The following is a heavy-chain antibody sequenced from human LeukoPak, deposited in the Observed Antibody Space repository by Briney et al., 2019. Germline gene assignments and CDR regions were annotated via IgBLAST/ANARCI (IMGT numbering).Heavy chain of an antibody. J-gene: IGHJ2*01. CDR3: ARTYCSSTSCYIWYFDL. CDR1: GYTFTSYG. CDR2: ISAYNGNT. D-gene: IGHD2-2*02. Sequence: ASVKVSCKASGYTFTSYGISWVRQAPGQGLEWMGWISAYNGNTNYAQKLQGRVTMTTDTSTSTAYMELRSLRSEDTAVYYCARTYCSSTSCYIWYFDLWGRGTLVTVSS. V-gene: IGHV1-18*01.